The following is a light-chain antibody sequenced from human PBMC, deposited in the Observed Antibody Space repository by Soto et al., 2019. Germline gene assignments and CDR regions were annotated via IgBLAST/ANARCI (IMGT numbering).Light chain of an antibody. CDR2: GAS. J-gene: IGKJ1*01. CDR1: QSVSSY. V-gene: IGKV3-15*01. CDR3: QQYNNWPGK. Sequence: IVLTHSPATLSLSPGERATLSCRASQSVSSYLAWYQQKPGQAPRLLIYGASTRATGIPARFSGSGSGTEFTLTISSLQSEDFAVYYCQQYNNWPGKFGQGTKVDIK.